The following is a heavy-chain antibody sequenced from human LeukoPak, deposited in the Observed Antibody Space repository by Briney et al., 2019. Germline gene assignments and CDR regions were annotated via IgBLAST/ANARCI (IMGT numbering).Heavy chain of an antibody. D-gene: IGHD1-1*01. CDR2: IWYDGSNK. CDR1: GFTFSSYG. Sequence: PGGSLRLSCAASGFTFSSYGMHWVRQAPGQGLEWVAVIWYDGSNKYYADSVKGRFTISRDNSKNTLFLQMNSLRAEDTAVYYCARCAERIHDPENYFDYWGQGTLVTVSS. J-gene: IGHJ4*02. V-gene: IGHV3-33*01. CDR3: ARCAERIHDPENYFDY.